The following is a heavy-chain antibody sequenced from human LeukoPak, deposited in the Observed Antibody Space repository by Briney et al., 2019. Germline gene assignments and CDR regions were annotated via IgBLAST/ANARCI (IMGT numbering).Heavy chain of an antibody. D-gene: IGHD3-3*01. J-gene: IGHJ4*02. Sequence: GASVKVSCKVSGYTLTELSMHWVRQAPGKGLEWMGGFDPGDGGTIYAQKFQGRVTMTEDTSTDTAYMELSSLRSEDTAAYYCATVLSRGFRIYYFDYWGQGTLVTVSS. CDR1: GYTLTELS. CDR3: ATVLSRGFRIYYFDY. CDR2: FDPGDGGT. V-gene: IGHV1-24*01.